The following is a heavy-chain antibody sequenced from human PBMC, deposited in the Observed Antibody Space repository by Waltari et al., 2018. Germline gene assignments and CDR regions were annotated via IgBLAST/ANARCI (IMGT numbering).Heavy chain of an antibody. CDR2: ISNSGGDT. Sequence: QLLESGGGLVQPGGSLRLSCSDSGLTCSIFAMSWVRQAPGKGLEWVSGISNSGGDTYYTDSVKGRFTISRDNSKKTLYLQMNSLRVEDTAVYYCAKDHGVAYWGQGTLVTVSS. D-gene: IGHD3-16*01. J-gene: IGHJ4*02. CDR1: GLTCSIFA. V-gene: IGHV3-23*01. CDR3: AKDHGVAY.